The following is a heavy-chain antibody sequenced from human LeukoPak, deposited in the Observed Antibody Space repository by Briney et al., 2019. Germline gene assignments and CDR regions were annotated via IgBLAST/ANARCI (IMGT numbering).Heavy chain of an antibody. CDR1: VYTFTGYY. CDR2: INPNSGGT. CDR3: ARDLANTAMADY. J-gene: IGHJ4*02. V-gene: IGHV1-2*02. Sequence: GASEKVSCKASVYTFTGYYMHWVRQAPGQGLEWMGWINPNSGGTNYAQKFQGRVTMTRDTSISTDCMELSRLRSDDTAVCYCARDLANTAMADYWGQGTLVTVSS. D-gene: IGHD5-18*01.